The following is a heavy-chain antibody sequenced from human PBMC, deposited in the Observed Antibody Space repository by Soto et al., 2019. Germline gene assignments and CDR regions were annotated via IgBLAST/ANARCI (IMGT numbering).Heavy chain of an antibody. CDR2: IYDTGDT. J-gene: IGHJ4*02. CDR3: ASRVAVAAYYFDD. V-gene: IGHV4-39*01. Sequence: KPSETLSLTCTVSGGSISSSSYYWGWIRQPPGKGLDWIASIYDTGDTYYNPSLKSRVTISVDTSKKQFSLKLSSVTAADTAVYYCASRVAVAAYYFDDWGQGSLVTVSS. D-gene: IGHD6-19*01. CDR1: GGSISSSSYY.